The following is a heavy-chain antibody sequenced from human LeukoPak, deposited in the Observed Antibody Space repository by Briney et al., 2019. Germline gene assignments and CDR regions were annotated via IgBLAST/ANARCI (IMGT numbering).Heavy chain of an antibody. D-gene: IGHD3-9*01. V-gene: IGHV3-7*04. CDR2: IKQDESTT. CDR3: ARARGYDILTGYYRAYYFDY. CDR1: GFTFSTYW. J-gene: IGHJ4*02. Sequence: GGSLRLSCAASGFTFSTYWMTWVRQAPGKGLEWVANIKQDESTTYYVDSVKGRFTISRDNAKNSLYLQMNSLRAEDTAVYYCARARGYDILTGYYRAYYFDYWGQGTLVTVSS.